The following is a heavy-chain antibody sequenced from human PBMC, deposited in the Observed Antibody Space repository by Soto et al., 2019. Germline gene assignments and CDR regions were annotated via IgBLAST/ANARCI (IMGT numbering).Heavy chain of an antibody. CDR2: IYYSGST. J-gene: IGHJ5*02. V-gene: IGHV4-39*01. D-gene: IGHD3-3*01. CDR1: GGSISSSSYY. CDR3: AKGEGDDFWSGCYPLDP. Sequence: PSETLSLTCTVSGGSISSSSYYWGWIRQPPGKGLEWIGSIYYSGSTYYNPSLKSRVTISVDTSKKQFSLKLSSVTAAETAVYYCAKGEGDDFWSGCYPLDPWGQGTLVTVFS.